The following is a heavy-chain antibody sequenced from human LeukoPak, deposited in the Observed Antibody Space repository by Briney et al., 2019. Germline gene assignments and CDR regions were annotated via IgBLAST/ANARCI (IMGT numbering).Heavy chain of an antibody. D-gene: IGHD5-18*01. V-gene: IGHV3-74*01. CDR3: TRIPYSSAYPYYYAMDV. J-gene: IGHJ6*02. Sequence: GGSLRLSCAASGFTFSNYWMHWVRQAPGKGLVWVSRINGDGSSTGDADSVKGRFIISRDNAKNTLYLQMNSLRVEDTAVYYCTRIPYSSAYPYYYAMDVWGQGTTVTVSS. CDR1: GFTFSNYW. CDR2: INGDGSST.